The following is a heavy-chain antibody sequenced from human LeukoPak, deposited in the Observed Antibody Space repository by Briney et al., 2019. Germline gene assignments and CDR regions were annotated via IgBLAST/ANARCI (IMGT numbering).Heavy chain of an antibody. CDR2: ITSRSSYI. Sequence: GRSLRLSCAASGFTFSNYGMHWVRQAPGKGLEWVSSITSRSSYIYYADSVKGRFTISRDNAKNTLYLQMNSLRAEDTALYYCARAPGGTMVLDYWGQGTLVTVSS. J-gene: IGHJ4*02. D-gene: IGHD3-10*01. V-gene: IGHV3-21*06. CDR3: ARAPGGTMVLDY. CDR1: GFTFSNYG.